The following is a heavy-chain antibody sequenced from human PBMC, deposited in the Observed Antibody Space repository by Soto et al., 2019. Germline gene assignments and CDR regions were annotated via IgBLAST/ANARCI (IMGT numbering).Heavy chain of an antibody. J-gene: IGHJ4*02. CDR3: ARAAIKGHQVAGQPPVSQTLDY. V-gene: IGHV4-34*01. CDR2: ITRSGNT. CDR1: DESFSGYY. D-gene: IGHD1-1*01. Sequence: SETMSLTCAVYDESFSGYYWTWIRPPPGEGLEWIGEITRSGNTNYNPSLKSRVTISSDTSKNQFSLELTSVTAADTAVYYCARAAIKGHQVAGQPPVSQTLDYWGQGTLVTVSS.